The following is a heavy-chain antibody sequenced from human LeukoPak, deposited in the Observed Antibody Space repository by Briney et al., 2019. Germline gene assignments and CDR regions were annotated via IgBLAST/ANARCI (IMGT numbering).Heavy chain of an antibody. CDR3: ARSSGYYYYYGMDV. Sequence: GASVRVSCKASGYTFTGYYMHWVRQAPGQGLEWMGWINPNSGGTKYAQKFQGRVTMTRDTSISTAYMELSGLRSDGTAMYYCARSSGYYYYYGMDVWGQGTTVTVSS. CDR1: GYTFTGYY. CDR2: INPNSGGT. V-gene: IGHV1-2*02. D-gene: IGHD3-22*01. J-gene: IGHJ6*02.